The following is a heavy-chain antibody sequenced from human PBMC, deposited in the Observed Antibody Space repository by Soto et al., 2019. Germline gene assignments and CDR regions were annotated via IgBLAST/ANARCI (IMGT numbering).Heavy chain of an antibody. Sequence: GGSLRLSCAASGFPFSSYWMSWVRQAPGKGLEWVANIKQDGSEKYYVDSVKGRFTISRDNAKNSLYLQMNSLRAEDTAVYYCARLGYSSGWTQVEAFDIWGQGTMVTVSS. CDR3: ARLGYSSGWTQVEAFDI. CDR1: GFPFSSYW. D-gene: IGHD6-19*01. V-gene: IGHV3-7*01. J-gene: IGHJ3*02. CDR2: IKQDGSEK.